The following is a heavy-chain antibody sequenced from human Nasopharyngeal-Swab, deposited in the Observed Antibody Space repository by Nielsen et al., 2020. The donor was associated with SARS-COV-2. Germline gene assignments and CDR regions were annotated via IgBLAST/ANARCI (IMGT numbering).Heavy chain of an antibody. D-gene: IGHD3-10*01. J-gene: IGHJ4*02. Sequence: GGSLRLSCAASGFTFSSYGMHWVRQAPGKGLEWVAVISYDGSNKYYADSVKGRFTISRENSKNTLYLQMNSLRAEDTAVYYCAKDRRFGELFLPDYWGQGTLVTVSS. CDR1: GFTFSSYG. CDR3: AKDRRFGELFLPDY. CDR2: ISYDGSNK. V-gene: IGHV3-30*18.